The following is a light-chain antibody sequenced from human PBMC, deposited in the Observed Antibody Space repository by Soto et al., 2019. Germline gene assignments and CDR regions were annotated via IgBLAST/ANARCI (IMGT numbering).Light chain of an antibody. CDR1: QSLAYSDGNTY. CDR2: KVS. CDR3: MQGRYWPLA. V-gene: IGKV2-30*01. Sequence: DVVMTQSPLSLPVTLGQPASISCRSSQSLAYSDGNTYLNWFQQRPGQSPRRLIYKVSNRDSGVPDRFSGSGSGTAFTLKISRVEAEDVGVYYCMQGRYWPLAFGQGTKVEIK. J-gene: IGKJ1*01.